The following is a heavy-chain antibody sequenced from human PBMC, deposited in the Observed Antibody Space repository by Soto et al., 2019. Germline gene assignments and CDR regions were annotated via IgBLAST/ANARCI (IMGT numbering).Heavy chain of an antibody. J-gene: IGHJ4*02. D-gene: IGHD4-4*01. CDR1: GYTFSNYY. Sequence: QVQLVQSGAEVKKPGASVRVSCKASGYTFSNYYMHWVRQAPGQGHEWMGIINPSGGSTTYAQKFQGRVTMTRDTSTSTVYTELSSLRSEDTAVYYCARYDYNGYYFDYWGQGTLVTVSS. CDR2: INPSGGST. V-gene: IGHV1-46*01. CDR3: ARYDYNGYYFDY.